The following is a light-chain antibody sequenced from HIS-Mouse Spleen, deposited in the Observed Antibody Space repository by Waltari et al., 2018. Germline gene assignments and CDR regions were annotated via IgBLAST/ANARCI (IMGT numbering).Light chain of an antibody. CDR2: GNS. J-gene: IGLJ1*01. Sequence: QSVLTQPPSVSGAPGQRVTISSTGRRPNRGAGYDVHRYQQLPGTAPKLLISGNSNRPSGVPDRFSGSKSGTSASLAITGLQAEDEADYYCQSYDSSLSAHYVFGTGTKVTVL. CDR1: RPNRGAGYD. CDR3: QSYDSSLSAHYV. V-gene: IGLV1-40*01.